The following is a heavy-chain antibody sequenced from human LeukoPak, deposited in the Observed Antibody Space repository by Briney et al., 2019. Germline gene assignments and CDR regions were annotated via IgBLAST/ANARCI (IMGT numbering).Heavy chain of an antibody. J-gene: IGHJ4*02. CDR2: IIPMVGSA. D-gene: IGHD1-26*01. V-gene: IGHV1-69*01. CDR1: GGSFSNYA. Sequence: SVKVSCMASGGSFSNYAVSWMRPAPGQGLEWMGGIIPMVGSAKYAEKFQGRVTITADESTNSAYMELSSLRSEDTAVYYCARPRIAGATGGWYFDYWGQGTLVTVSS. CDR3: ARPRIAGATGGWYFDY.